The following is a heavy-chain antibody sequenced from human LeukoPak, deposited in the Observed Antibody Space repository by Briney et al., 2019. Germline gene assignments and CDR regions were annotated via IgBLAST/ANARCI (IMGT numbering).Heavy chain of an antibody. CDR1: GFTFSSYA. Sequence: PGGSLRLSCSASGFTFSSYAMHWVRQAPGKGLEYVSAISSNGGSTYYADSVKGRFTISRDNSKNTLYLQMSSLRAEDTAVYYCVKVASMVRGVADYWGQGTLVTVSS. CDR3: VKVASMVRGVADY. J-gene: IGHJ4*02. V-gene: IGHV3-64D*09. D-gene: IGHD3-10*01. CDR2: ISSNGGST.